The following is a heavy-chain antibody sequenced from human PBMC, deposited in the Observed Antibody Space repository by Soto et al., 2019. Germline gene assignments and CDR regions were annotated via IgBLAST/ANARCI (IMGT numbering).Heavy chain of an antibody. CDR1: GGSITTNW. J-gene: IGHJ4*02. Sequence: QVHLQESGPGLVKPSGTLSLTCAVSGGSITTNWWSWVRQPPGKGLEWIGEIYHSGTTNYNPSLRGRVTISVDKAINQFSLNFNSVTAADPAIYYCARHIAVPRTRGVDYWGQGNLVTVSS. CDR3: ARHIAVPRTRGVDY. CDR2: IYHSGTT. D-gene: IGHD6-19*01. V-gene: IGHV4-4*02.